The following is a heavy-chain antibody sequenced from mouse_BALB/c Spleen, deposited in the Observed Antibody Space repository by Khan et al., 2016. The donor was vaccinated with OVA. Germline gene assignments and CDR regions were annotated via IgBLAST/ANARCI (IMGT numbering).Heavy chain of an antibody. J-gene: IGHJ4*01. CDR1: GFSLTNYG. Sequence: QVQLKQSGPALVAPSQSLSITCTISGFSLTNYGVHWVRQPPGKGLEWLVVIWSDGSTTYNSALKSRLSISKDNSKSQVFLKMNSLQTDDTAMYYCATQPYYHYYIMDYWGQGTSVTVSS. D-gene: IGHD2-10*01. CDR3: ATQPYYHYYIMDY. V-gene: IGHV2-6-1*01. CDR2: IWSDGST.